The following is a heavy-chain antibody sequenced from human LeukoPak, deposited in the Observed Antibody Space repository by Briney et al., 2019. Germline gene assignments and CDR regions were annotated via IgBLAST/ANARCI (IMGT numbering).Heavy chain of an antibody. J-gene: IGHJ4*02. CDR1: GASISSGAYY. CDR3: ASQYQLRSYFDY. Sequence: LSLTCNVSGASISSGAYYWSWIRQLPGKGLEWIGCIYDSGSTYYNPSLKSRVTISVDTSKNQFSLKLSSVTAADTAAYYCASQYQLRSYFDYWGQGTLVTVSS. CDR2: IYDSGST. D-gene: IGHD2-2*01. V-gene: IGHV4-31*03.